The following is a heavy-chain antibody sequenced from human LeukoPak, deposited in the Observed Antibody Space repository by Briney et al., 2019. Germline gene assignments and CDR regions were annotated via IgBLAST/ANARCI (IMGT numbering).Heavy chain of an antibody. CDR3: AREIGVSGELSSVYHYMDV. CDR1: GFSLSKHW. Sequence: PGGSLRLSCAASGFSLSKHWMHLVRQAPGKGLVWISRINSDGSSASYADSVKGRFTISRDNAKNTLYLQMNSLRAEDTAVYYCAREIGVSGELSSVYHYMDVWGKGTTVTVSS. D-gene: IGHD3-10*02. V-gene: IGHV3-74*01. CDR2: INSDGSSA. J-gene: IGHJ6*03.